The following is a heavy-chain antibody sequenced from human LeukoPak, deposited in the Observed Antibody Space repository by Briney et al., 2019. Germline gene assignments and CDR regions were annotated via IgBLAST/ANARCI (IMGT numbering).Heavy chain of an antibody. CDR3: ARVNYDSSGYYYSY. V-gene: IGHV4-34*01. CDR2: IYYSGST. Sequence: SETLSLTCAVYGGSFSGYYWSWIRQPPGKGLEWIGSIYYSGSTYYNPSLKSRVTISVDTSKNQFSLKLSSVTAADTAVYYCARVNYDSSGYYYSYWGQGTLVTVSS. J-gene: IGHJ4*02. D-gene: IGHD3-22*01. CDR1: GGSFSGYY.